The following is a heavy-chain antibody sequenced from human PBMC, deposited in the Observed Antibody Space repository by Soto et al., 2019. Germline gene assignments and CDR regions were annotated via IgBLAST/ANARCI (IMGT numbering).Heavy chain of an antibody. Sequence: EVQLLESGGGLVQPGGSLRLSCAASGFTFSSYAMSWVRQAPGKGLEWVSAISGSGGSTYYADSVKGRFTISRDNSKNTLYLQMNSVRAEDTAVYYCAKSSGHGTGWYYYGMDVWGQGTTVTVSS. D-gene: IGHD3-22*01. V-gene: IGHV3-23*01. CDR1: GFTFSSYA. J-gene: IGHJ6*02. CDR2: ISGSGGST. CDR3: AKSSGHGTGWYYYGMDV.